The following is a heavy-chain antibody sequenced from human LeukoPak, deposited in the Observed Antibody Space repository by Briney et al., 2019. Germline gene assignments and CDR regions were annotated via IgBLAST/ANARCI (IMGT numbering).Heavy chain of an antibody. D-gene: IGHD3-22*01. Sequence: SETLSLTCTVSGGSISSSSYYWGWIRQPPGKGLEWIGSIYYSGSTYYNPSLKSRVTISVDTSKNQFSLKLSSVTAADTAVYYCARDSSSGYYQPSYYFDYWGQGTLVTVSS. V-gene: IGHV4-39*02. CDR1: GGSISSSSYY. CDR3: ARDSSSGYYQPSYYFDY. CDR2: IYYSGST. J-gene: IGHJ4*02.